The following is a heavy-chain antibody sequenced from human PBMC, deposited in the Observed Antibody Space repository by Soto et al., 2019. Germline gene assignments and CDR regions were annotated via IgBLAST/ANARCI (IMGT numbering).Heavy chain of an antibody. CDR3: ATVSDSSAFITAFNY. CDR1: GFTFSNYA. CDR2: ISYDGTNK. D-gene: IGHD3-22*01. J-gene: IGHJ4*02. V-gene: IGHV3-30-3*01. Sequence: LRLSCAASGFTFSNYAMHWVRQALGKGLEWVAVISYDGTNKYYADSVKGRFTISRDNSRNTLYLQMDSLRVEDTAVYYCATVSDSSAFITAFNYWGQGTPVPASS.